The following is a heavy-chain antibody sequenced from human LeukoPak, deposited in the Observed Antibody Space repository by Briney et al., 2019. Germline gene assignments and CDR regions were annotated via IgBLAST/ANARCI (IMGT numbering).Heavy chain of an antibody. Sequence: PGGSLRLSCAASGFTFSSYAMSWVRQAPGKGLEWVSAISGSGGSTYYADSVKGRFTISRDNSKNTLYLQMNSLRAEDTAVYCCVKDGYCSSTSCYYGFDPWGQGTLVTVSS. CDR2: ISGSGGST. CDR1: GFTFSSYA. V-gene: IGHV3-23*01. D-gene: IGHD2-2*03. J-gene: IGHJ5*02. CDR3: VKDGYCSSTSCYYGFDP.